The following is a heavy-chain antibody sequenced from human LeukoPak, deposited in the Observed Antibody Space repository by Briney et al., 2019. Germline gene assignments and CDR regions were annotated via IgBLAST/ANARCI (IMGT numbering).Heavy chain of an antibody. CDR3: ARDVDWNYDL. CDR2: IKGSDK. CDR1: GFTFSNYW. J-gene: IGHJ4*02. V-gene: IGHV3-7*01. Sequence: PEGSLRLSCVGSGFTFSNYWTNWVRQAPGKGLEWVANIKGSDKGHVDSVKGRFSVSRDDARNSLYLQMDSLRAEDTAVYYCARDVDWNYDLWGQGTVVRVSS. D-gene: IGHD1-7*01.